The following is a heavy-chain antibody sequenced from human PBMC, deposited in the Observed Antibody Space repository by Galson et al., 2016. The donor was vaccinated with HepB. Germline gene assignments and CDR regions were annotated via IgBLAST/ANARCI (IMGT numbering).Heavy chain of an antibody. J-gene: IGHJ6*02. CDR2: ITGTSSTI. CDR3: ARDDYSDLFYYYGMAG. Sequence: SLRLSCAASGFTFSSFTMNWVRQAPGKGLELVSYITGTSSTIYYADSVKGRFTISRDNAKNSVYLQMNSLRDEDTAVYYCARDDYSDLFYYYGMAGWGQGTTVTVSS. V-gene: IGHV3-48*02. D-gene: IGHD4-11*01. CDR1: GFTFSSFT.